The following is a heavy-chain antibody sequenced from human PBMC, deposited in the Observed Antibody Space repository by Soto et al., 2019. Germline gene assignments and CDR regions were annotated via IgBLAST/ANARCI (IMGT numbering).Heavy chain of an antibody. CDR1: GYTFNNYV. D-gene: IGHD6-13*01. CDR2: ISAYNGNT. V-gene: IGHV1-18*01. Sequence: ASVKVSCKASGYTFNNYVIHWVRQAPGQTLEWMGWISAYNGNTKYAQKLQGRVTMTTDTSTSTAYMELRSLRSDDTAGYYCARDLGQQLFDYWGQGTLVTVSS. J-gene: IGHJ4*02. CDR3: ARDLGQQLFDY.